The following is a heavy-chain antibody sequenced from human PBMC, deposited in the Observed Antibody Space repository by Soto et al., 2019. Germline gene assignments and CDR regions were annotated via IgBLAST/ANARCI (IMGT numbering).Heavy chain of an antibody. D-gene: IGHD2-2*01. CDR2: ISSSGTTM. CDR1: GFTFSTYE. Sequence: PGGSLRLSCTASGFTFSTYEMNWARQAPGKGLEWVSYISSSGTTMYYADSVKGRFSISRDNAKSSLFLQMNSLRAEDTAVYYCVRRYCSSASCTFDFWGQGALVTVSS. V-gene: IGHV3-48*03. CDR3: VRRYCSSASCTFDF. J-gene: IGHJ4*02.